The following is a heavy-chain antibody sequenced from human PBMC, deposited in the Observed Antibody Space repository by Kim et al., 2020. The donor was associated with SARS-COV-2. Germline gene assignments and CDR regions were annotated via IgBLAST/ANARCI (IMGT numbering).Heavy chain of an antibody. V-gene: IGHV3-64*01. D-gene: IGHD2-15*01. CDR2: ISGKGGTT. Sequence: GGSLRLSCAASGFTFSNYAMHWVRQAPGKGLEFVSGISGKGGTTKYANSVKGRFTISRDNSRNTLYLQMGSLRAEDMAVYYCARDWWKRDESWGPLGFWGQGALVTVSS. CDR1: GFTFSNYA. J-gene: IGHJ4*02. CDR3: ARDWWKRDESWGPLGF.